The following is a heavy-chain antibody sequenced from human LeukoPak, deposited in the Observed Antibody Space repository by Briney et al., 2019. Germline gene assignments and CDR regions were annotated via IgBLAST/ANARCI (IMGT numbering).Heavy chain of an antibody. V-gene: IGHV3-7*01. D-gene: IGHD3-16*01. CDR2: RKQLGSER. J-gene: IGHJ1*01. CDR1: AFTFTSSW. CDR3: AREPRHDYSTRFAEYFQH. Sequence: PGGTLRISSAASAFTFTSSWLSLVTHVPGMGWVRQPKRKQLGSERDYVDSVKGRFTISRDNAKKSRYLQMNSLRAEDTAVYYCAREPRHDYSTRFAEYFQHWGQGTLVSVSS.